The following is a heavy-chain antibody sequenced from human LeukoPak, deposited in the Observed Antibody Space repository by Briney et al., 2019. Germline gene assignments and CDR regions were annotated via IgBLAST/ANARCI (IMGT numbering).Heavy chain of an antibody. CDR2: ISAYNGNT. J-gene: IGHJ4*02. CDR1: GYTFTSYG. V-gene: IGHV1-18*01. D-gene: IGHD3-3*01. Sequence: ASVKVSCKASGYTFTSYGISWVRQAPGQGLEWMGWISAYNGNTNYAQKLQGRVTMTTDTSTSTAYMELRSLRSDDTAVYYRARGLWSGYSLYYFDYWGQGTLVTVSS. CDR3: ARGLWSGYSLYYFDY.